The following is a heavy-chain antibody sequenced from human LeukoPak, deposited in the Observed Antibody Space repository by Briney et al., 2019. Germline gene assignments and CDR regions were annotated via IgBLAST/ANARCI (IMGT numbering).Heavy chain of an antibody. CDR3: AKWPITMIVGGDAFDI. Sequence: GGSLRLSCAASGFTFSSYGMHWVRQAPGKGLEWVAFIRYDGSNKYYADSVKGRFTISRDNSKNTLYLQMNSLRAEDTAVYYCAKWPITMIVGGDAFDIWGQGTMVTVSS. D-gene: IGHD3-22*01. CDR2: IRYDGSNK. CDR1: GFTFSSYG. J-gene: IGHJ3*02. V-gene: IGHV3-30*02.